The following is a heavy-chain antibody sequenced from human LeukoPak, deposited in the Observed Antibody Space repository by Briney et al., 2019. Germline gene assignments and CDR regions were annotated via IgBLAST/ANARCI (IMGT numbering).Heavy chain of an antibody. CDR3: AKDQYWDASSGYYRPPVYYYYMDV. CDR2: ISGDGGST. J-gene: IGHJ6*03. CDR1: GFTFSSYA. D-gene: IGHD3-22*01. V-gene: IGHV3-43*02. Sequence: SGGSLRLSCAASGFTFSSYAMHWVRQAPGKGLEWVSLISGDGGSTYYADSVKGRFTISRDNSKNSLYLQMNSLRTEDTALYYCAKDQYWDASSGYYRPPVYYYYMDVWGKGTTVTVSS.